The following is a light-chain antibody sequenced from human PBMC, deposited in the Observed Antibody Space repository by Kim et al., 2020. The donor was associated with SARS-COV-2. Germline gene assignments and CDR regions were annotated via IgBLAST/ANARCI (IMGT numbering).Light chain of an antibody. Sequence: SPGDRATLSCRASQSVGTDLAWYQQKPGQAPRLLIYDASNRVTGIAARFSGSGSGTDFTLTIRSLEPEDFALYYCQHRSVWPPITFGQGTRLEIK. CDR1: QSVGTD. CDR2: DAS. J-gene: IGKJ5*01. CDR3: QHRSVWPPIT. V-gene: IGKV3-11*01.